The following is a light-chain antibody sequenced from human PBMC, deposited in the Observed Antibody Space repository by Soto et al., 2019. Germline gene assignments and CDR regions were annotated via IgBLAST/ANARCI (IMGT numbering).Light chain of an antibody. V-gene: IGLV2-23*02. J-gene: IGLJ2*01. CDR3: CSYAGSHVV. CDR1: SSDVGSYNL. Sequence: QSALTQPASVSGSPGQSITISCTGTSSDVGSYNLVSWYQQHPGKAPKLMIYEVSKRPSGVSNRFSGSKSGNTASLTISGLQAEDGADYYCCSYAGSHVVFGGGTKLTVL. CDR2: EVS.